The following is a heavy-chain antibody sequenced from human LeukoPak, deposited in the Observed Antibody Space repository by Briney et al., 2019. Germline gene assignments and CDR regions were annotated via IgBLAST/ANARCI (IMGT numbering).Heavy chain of an antibody. CDR3: ARLWLPHWFDP. J-gene: IGHJ5*02. CDR2: IYSGST. V-gene: IGHV4-39*01. D-gene: IGHD5-12*01. CDR1: GGSISSSSYY. Sequence: RPSETLSLTCTVSGGSISSSSYYWGWIRQPPGKGLEWIGTIYSGSTYYNLSLKSRVTISVDTSKNQFSLRLSSVTAADTAVYYCARLWLPHWFDPWGQGTLVTVSS.